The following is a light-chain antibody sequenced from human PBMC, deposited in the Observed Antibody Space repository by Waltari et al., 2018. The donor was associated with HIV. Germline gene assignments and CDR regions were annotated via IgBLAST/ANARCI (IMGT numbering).Light chain of an antibody. J-gene: IGLJ3*02. CDR1: SSDVGNYNL. V-gene: IGLV2-23*01. CDR2: EGI. CDR3: CSYGGSSNWV. Sequence: QSALTQPASVSGSPGQSITISCTGTSSDVGNYNLVSWYQQHPGKAPKLMIYEGIKRPSGFSDRISGSKSGHTASLTISGLQAEDEADYYCCSYGGSSNWVFGGGTKLTVL.